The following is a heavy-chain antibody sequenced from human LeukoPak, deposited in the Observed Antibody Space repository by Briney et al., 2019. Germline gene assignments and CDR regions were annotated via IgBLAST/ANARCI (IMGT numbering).Heavy chain of an antibody. CDR3: ARDRPYQLLSPWFDP. CDR2: INHSGST. CDR1: GGSFSGYY. V-gene: IGHV4-34*01. D-gene: IGHD2-2*01. J-gene: IGHJ5*02. Sequence: PSETLSLTCAVYGGSFSGYYWSWIRQPPGKGLEWIGEINHSGSTNYNPSLKSRVTISVDTSKDQFSLKLSSVTAADTAVYYCARDRPYQLLSPWFDPWGQGTLVTVSS.